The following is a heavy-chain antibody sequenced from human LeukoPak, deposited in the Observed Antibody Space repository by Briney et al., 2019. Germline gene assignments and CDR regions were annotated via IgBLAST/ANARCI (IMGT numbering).Heavy chain of an antibody. D-gene: IGHD5-24*01. CDR1: GYTFTSYD. CDR3: ARERRDDYNWDASHI. V-gene: IGHV1-18*01. CDR2: ISTYNGNT. Sequence: ASVKVSCKASGYTFTSYDISWVRQAPGQGLEWMGWISTYNGNTNYPQKLQGGVTMTTDTSTSTAYMELRSLRSDDTAVYYCARERRDDYNWDASHIWGQGTMVTVSS. J-gene: IGHJ3*02.